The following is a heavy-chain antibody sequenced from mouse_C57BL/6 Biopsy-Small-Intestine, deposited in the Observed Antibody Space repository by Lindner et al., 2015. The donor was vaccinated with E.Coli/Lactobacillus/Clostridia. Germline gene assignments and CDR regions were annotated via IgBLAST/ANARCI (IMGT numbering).Heavy chain of an antibody. J-gene: IGHJ2*01. CDR1: GYAFTNYL. Sequence: VQLQESGGEMVRPGTSVKVSCRASGYAFTNYLIEWVKQRPGQGLEWIGVINPGSGGTNYNEKFKGKATLTADKSSNTAYMQLSSLTSEDSAVYFCARGLPDHFDYWGLGTTLTVSS. V-gene: IGHV1-54*01. CDR3: ARGLPDHFDY. CDR2: INPGSGGT.